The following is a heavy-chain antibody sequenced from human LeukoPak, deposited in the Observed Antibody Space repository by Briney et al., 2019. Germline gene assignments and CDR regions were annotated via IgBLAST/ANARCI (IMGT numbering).Heavy chain of an antibody. CDR1: GFTFSSYA. CDR3: ARDPGSINGMDV. D-gene: IGHD2/OR15-2a*01. J-gene: IGHJ6*02. V-gene: IGHV3-66*01. CDR2: IYKDGST. Sequence: GRSLRLSCAASGFTFSSYAMHWVRQAPGKGLEWVSVIYKDGSTYYADSVKGRFTVSRDNSKNTLYVQMNSLRAEDTAVYYCARDPGSINGMDVWGQGTTVAVSS.